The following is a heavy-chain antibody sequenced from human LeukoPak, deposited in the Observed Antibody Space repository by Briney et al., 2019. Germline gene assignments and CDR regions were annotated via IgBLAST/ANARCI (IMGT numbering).Heavy chain of an antibody. V-gene: IGHV3-9*01. CDR1: GVTFDDYA. CDR2: ISWNSGSI. CDR3: AKARRSGYYTGHGAFDI. Sequence: TGGSLRLSCAASGVTFDDYAMHWVRQGPGKGLGWVSGISWNSGSIGYADSVKGRFTISRDNAKNSLYLQMNSLRAEATALYYCAKARRSGYYTGHGAFDIWGQGTMVTVSS. D-gene: IGHD3-3*01. J-gene: IGHJ3*02.